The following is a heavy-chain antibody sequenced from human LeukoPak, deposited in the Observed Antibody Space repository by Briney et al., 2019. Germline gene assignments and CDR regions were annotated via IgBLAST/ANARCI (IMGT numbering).Heavy chain of an antibody. CDR3: AREAIVTTGYYFDY. Sequence: GGSLRLSCAASGFTFSSYWMSWVRQAPGKGLEWVANIKQDGSEKHYVDSVKGRFTISRDNAENSLYLQMNSLRAEDTAVYYCAREAIVTTGYYFDYWGQGTLVTVSS. V-gene: IGHV3-7*01. CDR1: GFTFSSYW. J-gene: IGHJ4*02. CDR2: IKQDGSEK. D-gene: IGHD5-12*01.